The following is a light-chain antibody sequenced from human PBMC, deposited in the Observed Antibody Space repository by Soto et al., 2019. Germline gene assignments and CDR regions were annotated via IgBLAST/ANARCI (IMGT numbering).Light chain of an antibody. CDR1: SSDIGDYNY. J-gene: IGLJ1*01. CDR2: EVS. V-gene: IGLV2-8*01. Sequence: QSVLTQPPSASGSPGQSVTISCTGTSSDIGDYNYVSWYQQHPGKDPKRMIYEVSKRPSGVPDRFSGSKSGNTASLTVSWLQAEDEADYYCSSYAGSLYVFGTGTKLTVL. CDR3: SSYAGSLYV.